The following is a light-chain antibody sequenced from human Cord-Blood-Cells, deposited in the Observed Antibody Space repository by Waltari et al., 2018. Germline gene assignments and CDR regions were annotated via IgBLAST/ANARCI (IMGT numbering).Light chain of an antibody. CDR2: GKN. CDR3: NSRDNSGNHRL. J-gene: IGLJ3*02. Sequence: SSELTQDPAVSVALGQTVRITCQGDSLRSYYARWYQQKPGQAPVLVIYGKNNRPSGIPDRVSGSSSGNTASLTITGAQAEDEADYYCNSRDNSGNHRLFGGVTKLTVL. CDR1: SLRSYY. V-gene: IGLV3-19*01.